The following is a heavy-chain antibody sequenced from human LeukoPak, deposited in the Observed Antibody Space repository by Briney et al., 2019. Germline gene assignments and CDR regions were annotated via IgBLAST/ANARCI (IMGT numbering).Heavy chain of an antibody. CDR3: ARAGGYASSWAY. D-gene: IGHD5-12*01. J-gene: IGHJ4*02. CDR2: IKKDGSEK. CDR1: GFTFSSYW. V-gene: IGHV3-7*01. Sequence: GGSLRLSCAASGFTFSSYWMSWVRRAPGKGLEWVANIKKDGSEKNYVDSVKGRFTISRDNAKNSLDLQMNSLRGEDTAVYYCARAGGYASSWAYWGQGTLVTVSS.